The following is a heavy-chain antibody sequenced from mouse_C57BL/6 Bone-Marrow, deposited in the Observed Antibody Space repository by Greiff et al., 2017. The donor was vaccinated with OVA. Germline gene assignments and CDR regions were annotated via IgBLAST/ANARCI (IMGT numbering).Heavy chain of an antibody. J-gene: IGHJ2*01. V-gene: IGHV6-6*01. CDR1: GFTFSDAW. CDR3: TRRDWDRYYFDY. CDR2: IRNKANNHAT. D-gene: IGHD4-1*01. Sequence: DVMLVESGGGLVQPGGSMKLSCAASGFTFSDAWMDWVRQSPEKGLEWVAEIRNKANNHATYYAESVKGRFTISRDDSKSSVYLQMNSLRAEDTGIYYCTRRDWDRYYFDYWGQGTTLTVSS.